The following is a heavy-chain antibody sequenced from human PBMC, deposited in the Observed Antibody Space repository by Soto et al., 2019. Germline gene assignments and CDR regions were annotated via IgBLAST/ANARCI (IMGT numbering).Heavy chain of an antibody. CDR1: GGSISSGGYY. J-gene: IGHJ5*02. CDR3: ARGLWFGELSSNRWFDP. CDR2: IYYSGST. D-gene: IGHD3-10*01. V-gene: IGHV4-31*03. Sequence: SETLSLTCTVSGGSISSGGYYWSWIRQHPGKGLEWIGYIYYSGSTYYNPSLKSRVTISVDTSKNQFSLKLSSVTAADTAVYYCARGLWFGELSSNRWFDPWGQGTLVTVSS.